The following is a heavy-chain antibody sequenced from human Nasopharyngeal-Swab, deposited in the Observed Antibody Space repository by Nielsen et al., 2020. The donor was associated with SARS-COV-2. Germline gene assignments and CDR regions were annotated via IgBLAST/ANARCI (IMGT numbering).Heavy chain of an antibody. CDR3: ARAGALSAGTPTSWIDY. J-gene: IGHJ4*02. Sequence: GGSLRLSCATSGFTFTTYGMHWVRQSLGKGLEWVAVIWNDGGNKHYADSVKGRFTISRDNSMNTLYLQMNSLRAEDTAVYYCARAGALSAGTPTSWIDYWGQGTLVTVSS. V-gene: IGHV3-33*01. CDR2: IWNDGGNK. D-gene: IGHD1-7*01. CDR1: GFTFTTYG.